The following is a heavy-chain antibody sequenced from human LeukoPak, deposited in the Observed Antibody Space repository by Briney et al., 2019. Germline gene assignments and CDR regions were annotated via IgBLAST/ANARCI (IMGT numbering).Heavy chain of an antibody. CDR2: INPSGGRT. D-gene: IGHD4-17*01. CDR1: GYTFNSYY. CDR3: ARGGRDYGDPRFDP. Sequence: GASVKVSCKASGYTFNSYYMHWVRQAPEQGLEWMGIINPSGGRTSYAQKFQGRVTMTRDTSTRTIYIELYSLRSDDTAVYYCARGGRDYGDPRFDPWGQGTLVTVSS. J-gene: IGHJ5*02. V-gene: IGHV1-46*02.